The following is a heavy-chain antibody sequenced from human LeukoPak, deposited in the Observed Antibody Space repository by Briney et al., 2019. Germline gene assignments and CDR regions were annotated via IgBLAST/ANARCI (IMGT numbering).Heavy chain of an antibody. CDR2: ISSSGSTM. J-gene: IGHJ4*02. D-gene: IGHD6-19*01. V-gene: IGHV3-48*03. CDR3: VRDQKPGWYPDY. CDR1: GFTFSSYE. Sequence: GGSLRLSCVASGFTFSSYEMNWVRQAPGKGLEWVSYISSSGSTMYYAGSVKGRFTISRDNAKNSLYLQMNSLRAEDTAVYYCVRDQKPGWYPDYWGQGTLVTVSS.